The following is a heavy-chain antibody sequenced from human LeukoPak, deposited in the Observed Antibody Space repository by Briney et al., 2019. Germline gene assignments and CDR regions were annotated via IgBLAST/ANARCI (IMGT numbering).Heavy chain of an antibody. V-gene: IGHV3-11*01. CDR2: ISSSGSTM. Sequence: GWSLRLSCAASGFTFSDYYMSWIRQAPGDGLEWVSYISSSGSTMYYADTVKGRFTISRDNAKKPLYLQMNSLRAEDTGVYYCARMYYYDSSGLGAFDIWGQGTMVTVSS. CDR3: ARMYYYDSSGLGAFDI. D-gene: IGHD3-22*01. CDR1: GFTFSDYY. J-gene: IGHJ3*02.